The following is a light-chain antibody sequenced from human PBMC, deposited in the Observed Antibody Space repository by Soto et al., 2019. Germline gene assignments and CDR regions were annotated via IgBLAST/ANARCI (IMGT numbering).Light chain of an antibody. J-gene: IGLJ2*01. CDR2: GNT. CDR3: QSWDTSLSGSV. CDR1: SSNIGAGYD. Sequence: QSVLTQPPSVSGAPGQRVTISCTGSSSNIGAGYDVNWYQQLPGRAPKLLIYGNTNRPSGVPDRFSGSKSGTSGSLAISGLQTEDEAEYYCQSWDTSLSGSVLGGGTKLTVL. V-gene: IGLV1-40*01.